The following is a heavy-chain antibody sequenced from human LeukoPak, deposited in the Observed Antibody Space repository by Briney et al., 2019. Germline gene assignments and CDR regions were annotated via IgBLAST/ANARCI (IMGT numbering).Heavy chain of an antibody. J-gene: IGHJ3*02. Sequence: GASVKVSCTASGGTFSSYVISWVRQAPGQGLEWVGGIIPIFGTANYAQKFQGRVTITADKSTSTAYMELRSLRSDDTAVYYCARVAGTYDSRDHDAFDIWGQGTMVTVSS. CDR3: ARVAGTYDSRDHDAFDI. V-gene: IGHV1-69*06. CDR2: IIPIFGTA. CDR1: GGTFSSYV. D-gene: IGHD3-22*01.